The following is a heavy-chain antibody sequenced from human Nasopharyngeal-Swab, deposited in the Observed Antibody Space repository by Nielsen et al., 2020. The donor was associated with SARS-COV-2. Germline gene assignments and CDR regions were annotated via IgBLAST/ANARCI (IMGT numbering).Heavy chain of an antibody. CDR2: INSDGSST. CDR3: ARAYNYGYYFYYYIDV. CDR1: GFTLRNYW. V-gene: IGHV3-74*01. D-gene: IGHD5-18*01. Sequence: GGSLRLSCAASGFTLRNYWMHWVRQAPGKGLVWVSRINSDGSSTSYADSVKGRFTISRDNAKNTLYLQMNSLRAEDTAVYYCARAYNYGYYFYYYIDVWGRGTTVTVSS. J-gene: IGHJ6*03.